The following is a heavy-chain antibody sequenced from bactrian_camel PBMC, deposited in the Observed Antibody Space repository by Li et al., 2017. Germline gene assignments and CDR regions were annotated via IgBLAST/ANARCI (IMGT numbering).Heavy chain of an antibody. J-gene: IGHJ4*01. D-gene: IGHD1*01. CDR1: YTSSFNTLC. Sequence: HVQLVESGGGSVQAGGSLRLSCALSSLYYTSSFNTLCMGWFRQAPGQEREGVAALYSGSGSRYYADSVKGRFTISRDNGKNTMYLQMHSLKTEDTAVYYCVRIYFLGGWTDWGQGTQVTVS. CDR3: VRIYFLGGWTD. V-gene: IGHV3S54*01. CDR2: LYSGSGSR.